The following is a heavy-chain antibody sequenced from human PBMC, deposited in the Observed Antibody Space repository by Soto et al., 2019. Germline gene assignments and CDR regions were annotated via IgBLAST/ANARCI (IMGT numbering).Heavy chain of an antibody. CDR2: INPNSGGT. CDR1: GYTFTGYY. V-gene: IGHV1-2*02. CDR3: ARALRGDSYYYYGMDV. J-gene: IGHJ6*02. Sequence: QVPLVQSGAEVKKPGASVKVSCKASGYTFTGYYMHWVRQAPGQGLEWMGWINPNSGGTNYAQKFQGRVTMTRDTSISTAYMELSRLRSDDTAVYYCARALRGDSYYYYGMDVWGQGTTVTVSS. D-gene: IGHD1-26*01.